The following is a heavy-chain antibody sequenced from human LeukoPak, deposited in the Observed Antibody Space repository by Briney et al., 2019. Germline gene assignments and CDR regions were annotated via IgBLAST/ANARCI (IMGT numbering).Heavy chain of an antibody. Sequence: GGSLRLSCAASGFTFDDYAMHWVRHAPGKGLEWVSGISWNSGSIGYADSVKGRFTISRDNAKNSLYLQMNSLRAEDTALYYCAKDISLSHHAFDIWGQGTMVTVSS. CDR3: AKDISLSHHAFDI. V-gene: IGHV3-9*01. J-gene: IGHJ3*02. CDR2: ISWNSGSI. CDR1: GFTFDDYA.